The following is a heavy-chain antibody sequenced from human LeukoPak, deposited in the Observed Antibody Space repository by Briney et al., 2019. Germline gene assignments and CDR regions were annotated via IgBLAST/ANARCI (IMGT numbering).Heavy chain of an antibody. CDR2: INPNSGGT. D-gene: IGHD3-9*01. V-gene: IGHV1-2*06. CDR1: GYTFTGYY. J-gene: IGHJ5*02. Sequence: GASVKVSCKASGYTFTGYYMHWVRQAPGQGLEWMGQINPNSGGTNYAQKFQGRVTMTRDTSISTAYMELSRLRSDDTAVYYCAREHLLRYLDWLSRGWFDPWGQGTLVTVSS. CDR3: AREHLLRYLDWLSRGWFDP.